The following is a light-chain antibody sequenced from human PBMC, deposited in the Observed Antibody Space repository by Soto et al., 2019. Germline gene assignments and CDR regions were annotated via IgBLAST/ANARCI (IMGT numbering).Light chain of an antibody. J-gene: IGLJ2*01. Sequence: SYELTRPPSVSVAPGKTARITCGGNNIGSKSVHWYQQKPGQAPVLVIYYDSDRPSGIPERFSGSNSGNTATLTISRVEAGDEADYYCQVWDSSSDHTVFGGGTKLTVL. V-gene: IGLV3-21*04. CDR3: QVWDSSSDHTV. CDR2: YDS. CDR1: NIGSKS.